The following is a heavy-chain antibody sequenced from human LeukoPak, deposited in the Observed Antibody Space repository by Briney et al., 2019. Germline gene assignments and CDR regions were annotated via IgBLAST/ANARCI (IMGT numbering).Heavy chain of an antibody. J-gene: IGHJ4*02. CDR2: INPANGNT. Sequence: ASVKVSYKASGYTFTSYAMHWVRQAPGQSLEWIGWINPANGNTKYSRNFQGRVTITRDTSASVVYMELSSLRYEDTAVYYCARDGYDADGYLDYWGQGALVPVSS. V-gene: IGHV1-3*01. CDR1: GYTFTSYA. D-gene: IGHD5-12*01. CDR3: ARDGYDADGYLDY.